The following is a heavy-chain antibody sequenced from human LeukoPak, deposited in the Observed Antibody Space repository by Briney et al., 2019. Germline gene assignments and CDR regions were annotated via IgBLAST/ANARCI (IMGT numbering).Heavy chain of an antibody. CDR3: ASPDFWSGYYTG. CDR2: INSDGSST. D-gene: IGHD3-3*01. J-gene: IGHJ4*02. V-gene: IGHV3-74*01. CDR1: GFTFSSYW. Sequence: GGSLRLSCAASGFTFSSYWMHWVRQAPGKGLVWVSRINSDGSSTSYADSVKGRFTISRDNAKNTLYLQMNRLRAEDTAVYYCASPDFWSGYYTGWGQGTLVTVSS.